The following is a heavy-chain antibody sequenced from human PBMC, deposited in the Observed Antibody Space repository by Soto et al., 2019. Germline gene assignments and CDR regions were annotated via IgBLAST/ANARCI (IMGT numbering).Heavy chain of an antibody. CDR3: AKDQGTDYNWNHFDY. CDR2: ISYDGSNK. CDR1: GFTFSSYG. Sequence: SLRLSCAASGFTFSSYGMHWVRQAPGKGLEWVAVISYDGSNKYYADSVKGRFTISRDNSKNTLYLQMNSLRAEDTAVYYCAKDQGTDYNWNHFDYWGQGTLVTVSS. V-gene: IGHV3-30*18. D-gene: IGHD1-20*01. J-gene: IGHJ4*02.